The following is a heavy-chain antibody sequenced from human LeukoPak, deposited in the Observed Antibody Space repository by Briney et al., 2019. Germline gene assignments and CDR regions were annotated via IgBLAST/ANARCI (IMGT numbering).Heavy chain of an antibody. Sequence: PGGSLRLSCEVSGFTFSIYWVHWIRQAPGKGLVWVSRINNDGSSIGYADSVKGRLTISRDNAKNTLYLQMNSLRAEDTAVYYCTRGMYSSAWSIDYWGQGTLVTVSS. CDR1: GFTFSIYW. J-gene: IGHJ4*02. CDR2: INNDGSSI. D-gene: IGHD6-19*01. V-gene: IGHV3-74*01. CDR3: TRGMYSSAWSIDY.